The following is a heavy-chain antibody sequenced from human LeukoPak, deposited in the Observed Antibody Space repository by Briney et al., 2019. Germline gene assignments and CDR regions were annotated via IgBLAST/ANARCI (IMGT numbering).Heavy chain of an antibody. J-gene: IGHJ4*02. CDR1: GITVNTNY. Sequence: GGSLRLPCAASGITVNTNYMSWVRQAPGKGLEWVSNVFSDGRTFYADSVKGRSTISRDSSKNSIFLQMNSLRAEDTAVYYCARGDFDYWGQGTLVTVSS. V-gene: IGHV3-53*01. CDR3: ARGDFDY. CDR2: VFSDGRT.